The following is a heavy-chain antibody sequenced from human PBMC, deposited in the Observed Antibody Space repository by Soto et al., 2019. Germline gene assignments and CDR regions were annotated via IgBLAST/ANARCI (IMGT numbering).Heavy chain of an antibody. D-gene: IGHD2-21*02. V-gene: IGHV2-5*02. CDR3: IKSRCGGDCLQSYASNSFYAMDG. J-gene: IGHJ6*04. Sequence: QITLKESGPTLVKPTQTLTLTCTFSGFSLSTSGVGVGWIRQPPGKALEWLALIYWDDDKRYSPSLRSRLTISKDTSTDPELLTMATTDPIETTTYYSIKSRCGGDCLQSYASNSFYAMDGWGKGTKVTVSS. CDR1: GFSLSTSGVG. CDR2: IYWDDDK.